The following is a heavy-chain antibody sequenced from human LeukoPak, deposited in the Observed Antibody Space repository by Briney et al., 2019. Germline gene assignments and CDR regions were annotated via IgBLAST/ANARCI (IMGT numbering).Heavy chain of an antibody. D-gene: IGHD2-2*01. V-gene: IGHV4-39*01. CDR2: IYYTGST. CDR3: VRHCIKTSCYLYDF. Sequence: PSETLSLTCTVSGGTISSSSYHWGWIRQPPGKGLEWIGSIYYTGSTYYNPSLKSRVTMSVDTSNHQFSLKLSSVTAADTAAYYCVRHCIKTSCYLYDFWGQGALVTVSS. J-gene: IGHJ4*02. CDR1: GGTISSSSYH.